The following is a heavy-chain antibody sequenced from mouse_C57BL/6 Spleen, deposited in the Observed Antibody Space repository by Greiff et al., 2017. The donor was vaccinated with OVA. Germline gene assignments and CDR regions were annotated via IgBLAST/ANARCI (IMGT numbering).Heavy chain of an antibody. D-gene: IGHD2-3*01. CDR3: TRDTGYYPYAMDY. CDR2: LSSGGDYI. Sequence: EVQLVESGEGLVKPGGSLKLSCAASGFTFSSYAMSWVRQTPEKRLEWVAYLSSGGDYIYYADTVKGRFTISRDNARNTLYLQMSSLKSEDTAMYYCTRDTGYYPYAMDYWGQGTSVTVSS. J-gene: IGHJ4*01. V-gene: IGHV5-9-1*02. CDR1: GFTFSSYA.